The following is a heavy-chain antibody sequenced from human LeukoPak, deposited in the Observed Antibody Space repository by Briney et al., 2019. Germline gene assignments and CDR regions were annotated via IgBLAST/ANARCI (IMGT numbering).Heavy chain of an antibody. J-gene: IGHJ2*01. D-gene: IGHD5-12*01. CDR1: EFTFTSYE. CDR2: ISSSGNTI. V-gene: IGHV3-48*03. CDR3: ARGATAIVTTATSLTRSYWYFDL. Sequence: GGSLRLSCAASEFTFTSYELNWVRQAPGKGLEWVSYISSSGNTISYADSVKGRFTISRDNSKNTLYLQMNSLSAEDTAVYYCARGATAIVTTATSLTRSYWYFDLWGRGTLVTVSS.